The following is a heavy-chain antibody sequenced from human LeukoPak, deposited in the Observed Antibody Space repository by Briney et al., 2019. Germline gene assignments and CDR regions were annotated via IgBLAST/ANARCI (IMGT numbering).Heavy chain of an antibody. CDR3: ARGVTATRYFYYGLDV. D-gene: IGHD2-21*02. Sequence: GGSLRLSCAASGFTFRSYSMNWVRQAPGKGLEWISYTDVGGDGYKYYAASVKGRFTISRDNAKNSLYLQMNSLRVEDTAVYYCARGVTATRYFYYGLDVWGLGTTVTVSS. CDR1: GFTFRSYS. CDR2: TDVGGDGYK. V-gene: IGHV3-21*05. J-gene: IGHJ6*02.